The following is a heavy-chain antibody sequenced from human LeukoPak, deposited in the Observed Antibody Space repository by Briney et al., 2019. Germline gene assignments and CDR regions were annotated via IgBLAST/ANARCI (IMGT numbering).Heavy chain of an antibody. D-gene: IGHD6-13*01. J-gene: IGHJ4*02. CDR3: ARVDTSTWFSSPFDY. Sequence: GESLRLSCAASGFTFSIFAMTWVRQAPGKGQEWVSGIGGGGGSTYYADSVKGRFTISRDNSENTVFPQMNSLRAEDTAVYYCARVDTSTWFSSPFDYWGRGTLVTVSS. CDR2: IGGGGGST. V-gene: IGHV3-23*01. CDR1: GFTFSIFA.